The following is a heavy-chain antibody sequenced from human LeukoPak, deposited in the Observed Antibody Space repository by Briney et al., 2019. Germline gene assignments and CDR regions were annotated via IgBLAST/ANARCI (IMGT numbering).Heavy chain of an antibody. CDR1: GFTFSSSY. V-gene: IGHV3-53*01. CDR3: AREESGIADY. J-gene: IGHJ4*02. CDR2: IYSGGST. D-gene: IGHD3-10*01. Sequence: PGGSLRLSCAASGFTFSSSYMSWVRQAPGKGLEWVSVIYSGGSTYYADSVKGRFTISRDNSKTTPYLQMSSLRAEDTAVYYCAREESGIADYWGQGTLVTVSS.